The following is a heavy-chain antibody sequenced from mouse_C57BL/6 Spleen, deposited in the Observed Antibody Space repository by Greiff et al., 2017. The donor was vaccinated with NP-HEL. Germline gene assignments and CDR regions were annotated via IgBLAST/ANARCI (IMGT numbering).Heavy chain of an antibody. CDR3: ARYSNSLYWYFDV. CDR2: ISSGSSTI. CDR1: GFTFSDYG. J-gene: IGHJ1*03. V-gene: IGHV5-17*01. Sequence: EVQLVESGGGLVKPGGSLKLSCAASGFTFSDYGMHWVRQAPEKGLEWVAYISSGSSTIYYADTVKGRFTISRDNAKNTLFLQMTSLRSEDTAMYYCARYSNSLYWYFDVWGTGTTVTVSS. D-gene: IGHD2-5*01.